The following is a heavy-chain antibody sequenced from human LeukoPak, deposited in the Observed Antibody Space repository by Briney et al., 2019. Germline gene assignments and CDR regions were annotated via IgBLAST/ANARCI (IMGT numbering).Heavy chain of an antibody. CDR3: ARADDSSGYYDYGY. V-gene: IGHV3-23*01. CDR2: ISGSGGST. Sequence: GGSLGLSCAASGFTFSSYAMSWVRQAPGKGLEWVSAISGSGGSTYYADSVKGRFTISRDNSKNTLYLQMNSLRAEDTAVYYCARADDSSGYYDYGYWGQGTLVTVSS. D-gene: IGHD3-22*01. J-gene: IGHJ4*02. CDR1: GFTFSSYA.